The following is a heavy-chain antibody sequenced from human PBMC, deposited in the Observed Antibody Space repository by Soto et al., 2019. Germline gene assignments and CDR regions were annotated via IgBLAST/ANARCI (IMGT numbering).Heavy chain of an antibody. CDR3: VVATHPALYLDY. V-gene: IGHV1-3*01. CDR1: GYTFTSYA. D-gene: IGHD5-12*01. Sequence: ASVKVSCKASGYTFTSYAMHWVRQAPGQRLEWMGWINAGNGNTKYSQKFQGRVTITRDTSASTAYMELSSLRSEDTAVYYCVVATHPALYLDYWGQGTLVTVSX. CDR2: INAGNGNT. J-gene: IGHJ4*02.